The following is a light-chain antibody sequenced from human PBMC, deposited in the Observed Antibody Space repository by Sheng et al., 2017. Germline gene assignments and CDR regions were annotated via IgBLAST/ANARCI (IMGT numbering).Light chain of an antibody. J-gene: IGKJ4*01. V-gene: IGKV3-11*01. Sequence: EIVMTQSPATLSLSPGERATLSCRASQSVSSNVAWYQQKPGLAPRLLIYDTSNRAPGVPARFSGSGSGTDFTLTISSLEPEDFAVYFCQQRSTWPLTFGGGTKVEIK. CDR3: QQRSTWPLT. CDR1: QSVSSN. CDR2: DTS.